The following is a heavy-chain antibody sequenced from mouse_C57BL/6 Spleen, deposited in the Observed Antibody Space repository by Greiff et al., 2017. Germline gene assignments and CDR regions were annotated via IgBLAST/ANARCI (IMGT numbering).Heavy chain of an antibody. CDR1: GYTFTSYW. CDR3: ASHRGVYYDYSFDY. CDR2: IDPSDSYT. V-gene: IGHV1-69*01. D-gene: IGHD2-4*01. J-gene: IGHJ2*01. Sequence: VQLQQSGAELVMPGASVKLSCKASGYTFTSYWMHWVKQRPGQGLEWIGEIDPSDSYTNYNQKFKGKSTLTVDKSSSTAYMQLSSLTSEDSAVYYCASHRGVYYDYSFDYWGQGTTLTVSS.